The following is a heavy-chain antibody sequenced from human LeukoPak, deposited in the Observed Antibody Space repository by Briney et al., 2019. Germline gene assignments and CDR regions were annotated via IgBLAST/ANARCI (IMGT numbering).Heavy chain of an antibody. J-gene: IGHJ4*02. CDR3: ARIYGDYVLYYFDY. Sequence: GGSLRLSCAASGFTFSSYWMSWVRQAPGKGLEWVANIKQDGSEKYYVDSVKGRFTISRDNAKNPLYLQMNSLRAKDTAVYYCARIYGDYVLYYFDYWGQGTLVTVSS. D-gene: IGHD4-17*01. CDR2: IKQDGSEK. V-gene: IGHV3-7*01. CDR1: GFTFSSYW.